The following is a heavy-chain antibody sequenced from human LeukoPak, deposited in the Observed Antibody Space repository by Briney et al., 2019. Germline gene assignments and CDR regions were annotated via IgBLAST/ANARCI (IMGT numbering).Heavy chain of an antibody. Sequence: PGGSLRLSCAASGFTFSSYWMSWVRQAPGKGLDWVSYISPSGSTIYFTDSVKGRFTISRDNAKNSLYLQMTSLRAEDTAVYYCARSPIAAAGTAFDSWGQGTLVTVSS. J-gene: IGHJ4*02. D-gene: IGHD6-13*01. V-gene: IGHV3-48*01. CDR1: GFTFSSYW. CDR2: ISPSGSTI. CDR3: ARSPIAAAGTAFDS.